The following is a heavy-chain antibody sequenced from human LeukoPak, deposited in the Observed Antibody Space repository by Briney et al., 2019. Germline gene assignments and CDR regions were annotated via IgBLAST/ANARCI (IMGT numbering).Heavy chain of an antibody. Sequence: PGGSLRLSCAASGFTFSSYAMSWVRQAPGKGLEWVSAISGSGGSTYYADSVKGRFTISRDNSKNTLYLQVNSLRAEDTAVYYCAKDLDIVGAIGGAFDIWGQGTMVTVSS. D-gene: IGHD1-26*01. CDR3: AKDLDIVGAIGGAFDI. J-gene: IGHJ3*02. CDR2: ISGSGGST. V-gene: IGHV3-23*01. CDR1: GFTFSSYA.